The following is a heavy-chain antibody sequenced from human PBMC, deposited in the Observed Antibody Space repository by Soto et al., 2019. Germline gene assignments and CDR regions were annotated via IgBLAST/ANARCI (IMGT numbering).Heavy chain of an antibody. CDR3: ARGSSLAAAGTEWYFDL. CDR2: IIPIFGTA. Sequence: QVQLVQSGAEVKKPGSSVKVSCKASGGTFSSYAISWVRQAPGQGLEWMGGIIPIFGTANYAQKFQGRVTITADESTSTAYMELSSMRSEDTAVYYCARGSSLAAAGTEWYFDLWGRGTLVTVSS. J-gene: IGHJ2*01. V-gene: IGHV1-69*01. D-gene: IGHD6-13*01. CDR1: GGTFSSYA.